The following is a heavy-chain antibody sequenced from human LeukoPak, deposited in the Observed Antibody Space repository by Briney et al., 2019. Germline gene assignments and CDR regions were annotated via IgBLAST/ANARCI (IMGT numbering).Heavy chain of an antibody. CDR1: RGTFSSYA. Sequence: SVKVSCKASRGTFSSYAISWVRQAPGQGLEWMGGIIPIFGTANYAQKFQGRVTITADESTSTAYMELSSLRSEDTAVYYCARGRDDSSGYYYGSYDYWGQGTLVTVSS. CDR3: ARGRDDSSGYYYGSYDY. J-gene: IGHJ4*02. CDR2: IIPIFGTA. D-gene: IGHD3-22*01. V-gene: IGHV1-69*13.